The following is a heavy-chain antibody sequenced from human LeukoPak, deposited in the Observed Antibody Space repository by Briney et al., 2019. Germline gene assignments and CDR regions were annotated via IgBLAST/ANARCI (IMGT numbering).Heavy chain of an antibody. D-gene: IGHD5-18*01. J-gene: IGHJ6*02. CDR3: ARGRIQLWLRHYYYYGMDV. V-gene: IGHV4-34*01. Sequence: SETLSLTCAVYGGSFSGYYWSWISQPPGKGLEWIGEINHSGSTNYNPSLKSRVTISVGTSKNQFSLKLSSVTAADTAVYYCARGRIQLWLRHYYYYGMDVWGQGTTVTVSS. CDR1: GGSFSGYY. CDR2: INHSGST.